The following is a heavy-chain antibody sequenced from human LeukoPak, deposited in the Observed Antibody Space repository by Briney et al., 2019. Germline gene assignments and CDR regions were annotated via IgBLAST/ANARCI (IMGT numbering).Heavy chain of an antibody. J-gene: IGHJ3*02. D-gene: IGHD6-13*01. CDR1: GFTFVDYG. CDR2: INYNGAIT. Sequence: GGSLRLSCATSGFTFVDYGLSWVRRAPGKGLEWLCAINYNGAITDYADSVKGRFTISRDNSKSTLYLQMNSLRAEDTAVYYCAKLGSSSSWYGAFDIWGQGTMVTVSS. V-gene: IGHV3-20*04. CDR3: AKLGSSSSWYGAFDI.